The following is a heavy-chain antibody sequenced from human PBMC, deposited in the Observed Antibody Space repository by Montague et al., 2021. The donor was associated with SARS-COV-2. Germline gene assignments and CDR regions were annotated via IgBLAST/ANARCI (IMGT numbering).Heavy chain of an antibody. Sequence: SLRLSCAAPGFTFSSYEMNWVRQAPGKGLEWLSYISRSGDLIYXXXSXXXRFPISRDNAKRSLYLQMTSLRAEDTAVYYCARHYGDYFYDYYGMDVWGQGTTVTVSS. J-gene: IGHJ6*02. D-gene: IGHD4-17*01. V-gene: IGHV3-48*03. CDR1: GFTFSSYE. CDR3: ARHYGDYFYDYYGMDV. CDR2: ISRSGDLI.